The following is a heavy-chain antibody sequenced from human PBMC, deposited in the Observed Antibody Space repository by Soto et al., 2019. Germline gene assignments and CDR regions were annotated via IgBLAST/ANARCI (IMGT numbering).Heavy chain of an antibody. V-gene: IGHV4-30-4*08. Sequence: TVTGDFIRNGDYYWTWVRQSPGKGLEWIGYIYYSGNTYYNPSLKSRVAMSIDTSKNQFSLRLTSVTAADTAVYYCARVGGEYYDYVWGSYRNNYQVTTPFDYWGQGTLVTVSS. J-gene: IGHJ4*02. D-gene: IGHD3-16*02. CDR1: GDFIRNGDYY. CDR2: IYYSGNT. CDR3: ARVGGEYYDYVWGSYRNNYQVTTPFDY.